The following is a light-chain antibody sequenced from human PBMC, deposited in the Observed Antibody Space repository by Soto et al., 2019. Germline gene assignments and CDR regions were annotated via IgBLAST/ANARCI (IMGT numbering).Light chain of an antibody. Sequence: QSALTQPASVSGSPGQSITISCTGTNSDVGGYNYVSWYQQHPGNAPKLMIYEVSYRPSGVSNRFSGSKSGNTASLTISGLQAEDEADYYCTSYTSSSTLVFGGGTKLTVL. J-gene: IGLJ3*02. V-gene: IGLV2-14*01. CDR3: TSYTSSSTLV. CDR1: NSDVGGYNY. CDR2: EVS.